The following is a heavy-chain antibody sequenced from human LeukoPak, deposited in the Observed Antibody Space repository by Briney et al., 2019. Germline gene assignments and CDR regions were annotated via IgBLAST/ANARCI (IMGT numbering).Heavy chain of an antibody. Sequence: SGGSLRLSCAAYGFTFNNAWMSWVRQAPGKGLEWVGRIKSNTDGGTTNNAAPVQGRFTISRDDSRNTLYLQMNSLKTEDTAVYYCATYDSTFHYFGYWGQGILVTVSS. CDR2: IKSNTDGGTT. CDR3: ATYDSTFHYFGY. V-gene: IGHV3-15*01. CDR1: GFTFNNAW. D-gene: IGHD3-22*01. J-gene: IGHJ4*02.